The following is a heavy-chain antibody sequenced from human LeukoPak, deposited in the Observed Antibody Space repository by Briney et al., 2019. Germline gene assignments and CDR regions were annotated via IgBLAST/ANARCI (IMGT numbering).Heavy chain of an antibody. D-gene: IGHD3-22*01. CDR1: GFTFSDYY. J-gene: IGHJ4*02. CDR2: ISSSSSYI. CDR3: ARDYYYDSSGYYPFDY. Sequence: GGSLRLSCAASGFTFSDYYMSWVRQAPGKGLEWVSSISSSSSYIYYADSVKGRFTISRDNAKNSLYLQMNSLRAEDTAVYYCARDYYYDSSGYYPFDYWGQGTLVTVSS. V-gene: IGHV3-21*01.